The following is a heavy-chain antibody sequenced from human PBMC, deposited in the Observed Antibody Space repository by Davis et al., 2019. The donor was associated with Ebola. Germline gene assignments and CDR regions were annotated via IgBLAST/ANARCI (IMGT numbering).Heavy chain of an antibody. CDR2: IHYSGDT. Sequence: SETLSLTCTVSGGSISSYYWSWIRQPPGKGLEWIGYIHYSGDTKSNTALKSRVTISVDTSKNQFSLKLNSVTAADTAVFYCARSNYGSGSYDSWGQGALVTASS. CDR1: GGSISSYY. J-gene: IGHJ5*01. V-gene: IGHV4-59*01. D-gene: IGHD3-10*01. CDR3: ARSNYGSGSYDS.